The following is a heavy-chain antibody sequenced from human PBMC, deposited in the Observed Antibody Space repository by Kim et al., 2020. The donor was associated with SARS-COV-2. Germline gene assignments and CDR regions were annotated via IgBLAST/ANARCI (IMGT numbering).Heavy chain of an antibody. V-gene: IGHV3-33*07. CDR1: GFTFSQYG. Sequence: GGSLRLSCAASGFTFSQYGMYWVRQAPGKGLECVAVIWCDGSNEKYPDSVKGRFTISRDNSKSMLDLQMSSLRAEDTATYYCAAYDGGGSCLYWGQGTPV. CDR2: IWCDGSNE. J-gene: IGHJ4*02. CDR3: AAYDGGGSCLY. D-gene: IGHD3-10*01.